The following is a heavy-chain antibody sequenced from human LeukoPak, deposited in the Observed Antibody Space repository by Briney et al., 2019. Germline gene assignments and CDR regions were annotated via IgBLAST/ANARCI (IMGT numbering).Heavy chain of an antibody. CDR3: ARDLGATPYYFDY. CDR1: GYTFTGSY. CDR2: INPNSGGT. D-gene: IGHD1-26*01. J-gene: IGHJ4*02. V-gene: IGHV1-2*02. Sequence: ASVKVSCKASGYTFTGSYMHWVRQAPGQGLEWMGWINPNSGGTNYAQKFQGRVTMTRDTSISTAYMELSRLRSDDTAVYYCARDLGATPYYFDYWGQGTLVTVSS.